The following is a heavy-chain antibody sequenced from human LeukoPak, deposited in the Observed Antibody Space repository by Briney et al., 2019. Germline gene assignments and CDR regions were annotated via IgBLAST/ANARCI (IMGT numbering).Heavy chain of an antibody. J-gene: IGHJ4*02. Sequence: PGGSLRLSCQASGFPFSTFPMSWVRQAPGKGLEWVSTLSGDGSDTYYADSVKGRFTISRDTSKNTLFLQMNSLRADDTAIYYCATPLDYYDRSDSHQGGDWGQGTLVTVSS. CDR1: GFPFSTFP. V-gene: IGHV3-23*01. CDR2: LSGDGSDT. CDR3: ATPLDYYDRSDSHQGGD. D-gene: IGHD3-22*01.